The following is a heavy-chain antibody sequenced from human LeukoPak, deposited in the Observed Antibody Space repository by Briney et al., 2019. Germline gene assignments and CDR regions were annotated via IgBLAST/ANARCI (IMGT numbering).Heavy chain of an antibody. D-gene: IGHD5-12*01. Sequence: GGSMRLSCAASGVTFSSYGMHWVRQAPGKGLEWVALISSDGNDKLYGDSVKGRFTISRDDSKSTLYLQMNSLRAEDTAVYYCTTKVIRGNSGDDYDDWGQGTLVTVSS. V-gene: IGHV3-30*03. CDR2: ISSDGNDK. CDR1: GVTFSSYG. J-gene: IGHJ4*02. CDR3: TTKVIRGNSGDDYDD.